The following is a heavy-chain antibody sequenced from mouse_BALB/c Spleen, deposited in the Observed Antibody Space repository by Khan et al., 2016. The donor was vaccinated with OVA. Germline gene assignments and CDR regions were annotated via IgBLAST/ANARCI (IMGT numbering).Heavy chain of an antibody. CDR1: GFTFSTYS. Sequence: EVQLVESGGDLVRPGGSLKLSCSASGFTFSTYSMSWVRQTPDKRLEWVATISSAGDYTFFPDSVKGRFTISRDNARNTLYLQMSSLRSEDTAMYYCASHLTGSFAYWGQGTLGTVSA. V-gene: IGHV5-6*01. J-gene: IGHJ3*01. CDR2: ISSAGDYT. CDR3: ASHLTGSFAY. D-gene: IGHD4-1*01.